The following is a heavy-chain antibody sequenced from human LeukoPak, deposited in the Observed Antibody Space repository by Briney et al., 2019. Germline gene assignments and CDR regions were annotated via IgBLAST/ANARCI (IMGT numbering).Heavy chain of an antibody. CDR3: ARGGTTYYYDEHVFDI. J-gene: IGHJ3*02. V-gene: IGHV4-59*01. CDR2: IYNTVNT. D-gene: IGHD3-22*01. Sequence: SETLSLTCTVSGGSISNYYWSWIGQPPGNGLEWIGHIYNTVNTNYNPSLQSRVTISVDPSKKQLSLRLSSVTAADTAVYYCARGGTTYYYDEHVFDIWGQGTMVTVSS. CDR1: GGSISNYY.